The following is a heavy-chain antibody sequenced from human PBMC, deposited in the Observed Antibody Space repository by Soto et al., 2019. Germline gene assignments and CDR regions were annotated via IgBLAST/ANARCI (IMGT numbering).Heavy chain of an antibody. CDR3: ARGSGIVALPGELEDVNYAY. CDR2: INESGST. V-gene: IGHV4-34*01. Sequence: QVQLQQWGVGLVKPSETLSLSCAVYGQSFSGHSWAWIRQPPGKGLEWIGEINESGSTYYNPSLTRRVTISTDTSTNHFSLKLSSVSAAHTAAYFCARGSGIVALPGELEDVNYAYWGQGTLVNVSS. CDR1: GQSFSGHS. J-gene: IGHJ4*02. D-gene: IGHD1-1*01.